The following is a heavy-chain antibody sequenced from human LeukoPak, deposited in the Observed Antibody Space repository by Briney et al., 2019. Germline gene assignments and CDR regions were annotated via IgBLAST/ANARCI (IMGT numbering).Heavy chain of an antibody. CDR3: ARDPDGYNSGGNYFDY. V-gene: IGHV3-23*01. Sequence: GGSLRLSCAASGFTFRNYAMSWVRQAPGKGLEWVSGVRGSGGSTYYADSVKGRFTISRDNAKNSLYLQMNSLRAEDTAVYYCARDPDGYNSGGNYFDYWGQGTLVTVSS. CDR2: VRGSGGST. J-gene: IGHJ4*02. CDR1: GFTFRNYA. D-gene: IGHD5-24*01.